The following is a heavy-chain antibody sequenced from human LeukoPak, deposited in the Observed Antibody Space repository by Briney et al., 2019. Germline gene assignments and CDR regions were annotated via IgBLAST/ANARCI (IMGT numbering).Heavy chain of an antibody. CDR3: ASVDTAMVPDI. CDR2: IYDSGST. J-gene: IGHJ3*02. V-gene: IGHV4-59*01. Sequence: SETLSLTCTVSGGSISSYYWSWIRQPPGKGLEWIGYIYDSGSTNYNPSLKSRVTISVDTSKNQFSLKLSSVTAADTAVYYCASVDTAMVPDIWGQGTMVTVSS. D-gene: IGHD5-18*01. CDR1: GGSISSYY.